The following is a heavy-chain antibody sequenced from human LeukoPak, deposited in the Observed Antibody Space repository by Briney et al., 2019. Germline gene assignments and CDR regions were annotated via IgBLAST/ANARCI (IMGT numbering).Heavy chain of an antibody. CDR2: VSGSGDNT. CDR1: GFTFSGFA. J-gene: IGHJ6*01. CDR3: AKMKGHPLPKYYMDV. Sequence: GGSLRLSCAASGFTFSGFAMSWVRRTPGKGLEWVSGVSGSGDNTLYVDSVKGRFTISRDNSKNTLYLEMNSLRAEDTAIYYCAKMKGHPLPKYYMDVWGQGTTVTVSS. V-gene: IGHV3-23*01. D-gene: IGHD1-26*01.